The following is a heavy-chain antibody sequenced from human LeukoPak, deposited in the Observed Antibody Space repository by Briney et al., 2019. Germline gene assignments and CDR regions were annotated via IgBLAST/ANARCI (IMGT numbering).Heavy chain of an antibody. CDR3: ARDPSKIRGVKAFDY. CDR1: GDNFSTYS. V-gene: IGHV1-69*13. Sequence: ASVKVSCKASGDNFSTYSSSWVRQAPGQGLEWMGGIMPIFDTSNYAQKFQGRVTITADESTSTAYMELRSLTSEDTAVYYCARDPSKIRGVKAFDYWGQGTLVTVFS. D-gene: IGHD3-10*01. CDR2: IMPIFDTS. J-gene: IGHJ4*02.